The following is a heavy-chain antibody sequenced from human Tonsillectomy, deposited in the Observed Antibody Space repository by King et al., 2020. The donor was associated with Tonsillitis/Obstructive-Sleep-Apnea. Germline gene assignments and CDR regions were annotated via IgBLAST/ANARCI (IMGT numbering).Heavy chain of an antibody. D-gene: IGHD6-13*01. J-gene: IGHJ4*02. CDR1: GGSFSGYY. CDR3: ARTRGIAAAAPFDY. CDR2: INHSGST. Sequence: VQLQQWGAGLLKPSETLSLTCAVYGGSFSGYYWGWIRQPPGKGLEWIGEINHSGSTNYNPSLKSRVTISVDTSMNQFSLKVSSVTAADTAVYYCARTRGIAAAAPFDYWGQGTLVTVSS. V-gene: IGHV4-34*01.